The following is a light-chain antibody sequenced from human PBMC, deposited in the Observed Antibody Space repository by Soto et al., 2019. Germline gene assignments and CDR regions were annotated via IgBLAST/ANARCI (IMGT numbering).Light chain of an antibody. CDR2: EVV. J-gene: IGLJ1*01. CDR3: KSYAGSKTYV. V-gene: IGLV2-8*01. Sequence: QSALTQPPSASGSPGQSVTISCTGTKSDIGVYDFVSWYQHHPGKAPRLIIYEVVQRPSGVPDRFSGSKSGNKASLTVSGLQAADEADYFCKSYAGSKTYVFGSGTKVTVL. CDR1: KSDIGVYDF.